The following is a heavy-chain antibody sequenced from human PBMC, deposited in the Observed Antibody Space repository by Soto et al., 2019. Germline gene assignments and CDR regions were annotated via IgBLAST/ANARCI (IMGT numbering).Heavy chain of an antibody. CDR2: IIPIFGTA. CDR1: RVAFSKFI. J-gene: IGHJ6*02. V-gene: IGHV1-69*01. Sequence: SVKVSCKASRVAFSKFIATWVRQAPGLGLEWVGGIIPIFGTANYAQKFQGRVTITADESTSTSYMEVNNLRSEDTAVYYCAKVRYSSPMGYYYGMDVWGQGTTVTVSS. D-gene: IGHD6-19*01. CDR3: AKVRYSSPMGYYYGMDV.